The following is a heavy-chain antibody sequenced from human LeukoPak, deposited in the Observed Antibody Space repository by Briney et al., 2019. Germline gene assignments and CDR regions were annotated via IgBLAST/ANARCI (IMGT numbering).Heavy chain of an antibody. Sequence: KPSETLSLTCTVSGGSISSSSYYWGWIRQPPGKGLEWIGSIYYSGSTYYNPSLKSRVTISVDTPKNQFSLKLSSVTAADTAVYYCARRTDYSSGWYGLDYWGQGTLVTVSS. CDR1: GGSISSSSYY. V-gene: IGHV4-39*01. CDR2: IYYSGST. D-gene: IGHD6-19*01. CDR3: ARRTDYSSGWYGLDY. J-gene: IGHJ4*02.